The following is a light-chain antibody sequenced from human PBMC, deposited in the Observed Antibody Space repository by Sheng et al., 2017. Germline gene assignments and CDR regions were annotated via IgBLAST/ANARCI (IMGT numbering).Light chain of an antibody. CDR3: QQSYSASVT. CDR2: AAS. CDR1: ETITNH. J-gene: IGKJ1*01. V-gene: IGKV1-39*01. Sequence: DIQMTQSPSSLSASVGDRVTITCRASETITNHLNWYQQKPGRAPKLLILAASTLQSGVPSRFTGSESGTDFTLTISSLQPEDFATYYCQQSYSASVTFGQGTKGGD.